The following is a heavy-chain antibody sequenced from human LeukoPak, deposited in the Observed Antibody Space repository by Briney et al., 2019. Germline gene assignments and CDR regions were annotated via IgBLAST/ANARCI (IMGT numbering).Heavy chain of an antibody. CDR2: LHIEDGET. CDR1: GHTVTELS. Sequence: ASVKVFCKVSGHTVTELSMHWVRQSPAKEIQWMGGLHIEDGETIYPQKFQGTVTMTEDTSTDTAYKELSSLRSEDTAVYYCATGLWFWKYLDIRGKGTTVTISS. D-gene: IGHD3-10*01. CDR3: ATGLWFWKYLDI. V-gene: IGHV1-24*01. J-gene: IGHJ6*04.